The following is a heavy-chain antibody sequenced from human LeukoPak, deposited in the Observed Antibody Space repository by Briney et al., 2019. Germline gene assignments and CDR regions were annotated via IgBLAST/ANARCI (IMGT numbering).Heavy chain of an antibody. V-gene: IGHV4-39*07. Sequence: SETLSLTCTVSGDSISSGRHYWDWIRQPPGKGLEWLGSVYSTGSTYYNPSLDSSLKSRVTISVDTSKNQFSLKLSSVTAADTAVYYCARGGGSGWIIDYWGQGTLVTVSS. CDR2: VYSTGST. CDR1: GDSISSGRHY. D-gene: IGHD6-19*01. J-gene: IGHJ4*02. CDR3: ARGGGSGWIIDY.